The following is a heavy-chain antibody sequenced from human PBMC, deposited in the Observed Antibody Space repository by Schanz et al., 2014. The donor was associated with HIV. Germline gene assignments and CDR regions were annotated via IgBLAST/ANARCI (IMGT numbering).Heavy chain of an antibody. V-gene: IGHV1-2*02. CDR1: GYTFTSYY. Sequence: QVQLVQSGAELKKPEASVKVSCKASGYTFTSYYIHWVRQAPGQGLEWMGWINPNSGGTNLAQKFEGRVTMTIDRSITTASMELSRLNSDDTAMYFCTRLHYYYDRSGFSFDCWGQGTLVTVSS. CDR3: TRLHYYYDRSGFSFDC. J-gene: IGHJ4*02. D-gene: IGHD3-22*01. CDR2: INPNSGGT.